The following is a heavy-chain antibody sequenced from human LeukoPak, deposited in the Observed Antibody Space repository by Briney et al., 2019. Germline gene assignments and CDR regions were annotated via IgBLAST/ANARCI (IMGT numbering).Heavy chain of an antibody. CDR2: IYYSGNT. CDR1: GGSISSSIYY. D-gene: IGHD3-3*01. Sequence: SETLSLTCTVSGGSISSSIYYWGWIRQPLGKGLEWIATIYYSGNTFYSPSLKSRVTISIDTSKNQFSLKLSSVTAADTALYYCARHPSFDWFGPWGQGTLVTVSS. V-gene: IGHV4-39*01. J-gene: IGHJ5*02. CDR3: ARHPSFDWFGP.